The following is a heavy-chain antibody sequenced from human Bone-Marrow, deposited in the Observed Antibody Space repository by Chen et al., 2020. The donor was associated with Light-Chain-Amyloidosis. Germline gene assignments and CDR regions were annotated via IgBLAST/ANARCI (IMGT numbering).Heavy chain of an antibody. D-gene: IGHD3-10*01. J-gene: IGHJ3*02. CDR1: GFTFSRHA. V-gene: IGHV3-23*01. Sequence: EVQLLESGGGLVQPGGSLRLSCAASGFTFSRHAMSWVRQAPGRGLEGVSAISGSGGSTYYADSVMGRFTISRDNSKNTLYLQMNSLRAEDTAVYYCAKKLRGVAVIDAFDIWGQGTMVTVSS. CDR2: ISGSGGST. CDR3: AKKLRGVAVIDAFDI.